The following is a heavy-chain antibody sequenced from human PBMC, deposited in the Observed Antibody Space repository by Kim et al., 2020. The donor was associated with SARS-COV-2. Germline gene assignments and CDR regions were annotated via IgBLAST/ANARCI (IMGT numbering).Heavy chain of an antibody. J-gene: IGHJ1*01. CDR1: GFTFSSYA. V-gene: IGHV3-23*03. CDR2: IYSGGSNT. Sequence: GGSLRLSCAASGFTFSSYAMSWVRQAPGKGLEWVSVIYSGGSNTYYADSVKGRFTISRDNSKNTLYLQMNSLRAEDTAVYYCARPFFVYGDYVLMHWV. CDR3: ARPFFVYGDYVLMH. D-gene: IGHD4-17*01.